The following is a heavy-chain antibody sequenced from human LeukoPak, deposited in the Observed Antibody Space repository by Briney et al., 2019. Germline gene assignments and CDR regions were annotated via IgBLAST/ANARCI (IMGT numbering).Heavy chain of an antibody. D-gene: IGHD4-11*01. CDR1: GFTFGNSA. Sequence: SVKVSCKASGFTFGNSAIQWVRQARGQRLEWIGWIVVGSGNTNYSQKFQERVTITRDMSTSTAYMELNSLRAEDTAVYYCANPPTVTSFDYWGQGTLVTVSS. J-gene: IGHJ4*02. CDR3: ANPPTVTSFDY. CDR2: IVVGSGNT. V-gene: IGHV1-58*02.